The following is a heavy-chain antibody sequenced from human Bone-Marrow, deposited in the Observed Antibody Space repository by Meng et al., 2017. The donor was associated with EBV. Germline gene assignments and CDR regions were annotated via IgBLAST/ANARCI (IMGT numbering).Heavy chain of an antibody. J-gene: IGHJ5*02. Sequence: QGRPTGAGPRLVRPSETLSLTCTVSGGSVSRGSYYWSWIRQPPGKGLEWIGYIYYSGSTNYNPSLKSRVTISVDTSKNQFSLKLSSVTAADTAVYYCARERDGYNYSWFDPWGQGTLVTVSS. CDR1: GGSVSRGSYY. CDR3: ARERDGYNYSWFDP. V-gene: IGHV4-61*01. D-gene: IGHD5-24*01. CDR2: IYYSGST.